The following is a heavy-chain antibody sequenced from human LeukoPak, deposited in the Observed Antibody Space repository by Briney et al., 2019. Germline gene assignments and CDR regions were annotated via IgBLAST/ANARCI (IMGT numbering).Heavy chain of an antibody. D-gene: IGHD2-15*01. CDR3: AKDWARYCSGGSCYYFDY. J-gene: IGHJ4*02. V-gene: IGHV3-30*18. CDR2: ISYDGSNK. Sequence: PGRSLRLSCAASGFTFSSYGMHWVRQAPGKGLERVAVISYDGSNKYYADSVKGRFTISRDNSKNTLYLQMNSLRAEDTAVYYCAKDWARYCSGGSCYYFDYWGQGTLVTVSS. CDR1: GFTFSSYG.